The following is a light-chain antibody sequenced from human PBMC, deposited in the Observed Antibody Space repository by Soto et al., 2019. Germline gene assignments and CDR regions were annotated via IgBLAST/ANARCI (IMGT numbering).Light chain of an antibody. CDR1: SSDVGGYNY. J-gene: IGLJ3*02. V-gene: IGLV2-14*01. CDR3: SSFTSINTWV. Sequence: QSALTQPASVSGSPGQSITISCTGTSSDVGGYNYVSWYQQHPGKAPQLMIYKVSNRPSGVSNRFFGSKSGNTASLTISGLQTEDEADYYCSSFTSINTWVFGGGTKVTVL. CDR2: KVS.